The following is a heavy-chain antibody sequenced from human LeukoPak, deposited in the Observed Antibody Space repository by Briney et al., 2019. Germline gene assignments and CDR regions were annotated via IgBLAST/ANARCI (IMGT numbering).Heavy chain of an antibody. CDR1: GFTFSRYV. V-gene: IGHV3-30-3*01. Sequence: GGSLRLSRAASGFTFSRYVIHWVRQAPGKGLEWVAVIAYDGGNKYYVDSVKGRFTIPRDNSKNTLFLQMNSLRAGDTAVYYCARVQWSRSHIGYWGQGTLVTVSS. J-gene: IGHJ4*02. D-gene: IGHD6-13*01. CDR2: IAYDGGNK. CDR3: ARVQWSRSHIGY.